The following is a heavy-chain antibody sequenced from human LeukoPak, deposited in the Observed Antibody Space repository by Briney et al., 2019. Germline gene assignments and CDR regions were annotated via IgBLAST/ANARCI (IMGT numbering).Heavy chain of an antibody. D-gene: IGHD6-13*01. CDR3: ASEAAAGKPYFDY. V-gene: IGHV1-3*01. J-gene: IGHJ4*02. Sequence: ASVKVYCKASGYTFTSYAMHWVRQAPGQRLEWMGWINAGNGNTKYSQKFQGRVTITRDTSASTAYMELSSLRSEDTAVYYCASEAAAGKPYFDYWGQGTLVTVSS. CDR1: GYTFTSYA. CDR2: INAGNGNT.